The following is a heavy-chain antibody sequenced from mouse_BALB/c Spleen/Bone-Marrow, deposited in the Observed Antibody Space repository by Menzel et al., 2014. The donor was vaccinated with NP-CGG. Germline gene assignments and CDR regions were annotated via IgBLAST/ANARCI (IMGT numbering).Heavy chain of an antibody. Sequence: EVKVEESGGGLVQPGGSRKLSCAASGFTFSSFGMHWVRQAPEKGLEWVAYISSGSSTIYYADTVKGRFTISRDNPKNTLFLQMTSLRSEDTAMYYRARSPYDYAAMDYWGQGTSVTVSS. J-gene: IGHJ4*01. CDR2: ISSGSSTI. CDR1: GFTFSSFG. V-gene: IGHV5-17*02. CDR3: ARSPYDYAAMDY. D-gene: IGHD2-4*01.